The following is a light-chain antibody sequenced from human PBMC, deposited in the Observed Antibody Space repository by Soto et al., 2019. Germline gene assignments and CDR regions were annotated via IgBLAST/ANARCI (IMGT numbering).Light chain of an antibody. CDR2: EVS. J-gene: IGLJ2*01. CDR3: CSYAGSYTFVV. Sequence: QSALTQPPSASGSPGQSVTISCTGTSSDVGGYNYVSWYQQHPGKAPKLMIYEVSKRPSGVPDRFSGSKSGNTASLTVSGLQVEDEADYYCCSYAGSYTFVVFGGGTKLTVL. V-gene: IGLV2-8*01. CDR1: SSDVGGYNY.